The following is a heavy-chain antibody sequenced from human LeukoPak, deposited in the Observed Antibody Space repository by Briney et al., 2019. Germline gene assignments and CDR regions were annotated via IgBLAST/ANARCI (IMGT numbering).Heavy chain of an antibody. CDR2: ISDGGT. J-gene: IGHJ4*02. V-gene: IGHV3-23*01. CDR3: EKALPDCGWAFHS. D-gene: IGHD4/OR15-4a*01. Sequence: GGSLRLSCAASGFFFSRHAMSWVRQVPGKGLEWVSSISDGGTFYSDSVKGRFAISRDNSKNTLYLQMNSLRAEDTALYHSEKALPDCGWAFHSWGQGTLVTVSS. CDR1: GFFFSRHA.